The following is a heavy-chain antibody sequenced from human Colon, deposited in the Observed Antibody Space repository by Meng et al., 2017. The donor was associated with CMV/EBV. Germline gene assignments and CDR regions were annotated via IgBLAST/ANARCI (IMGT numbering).Heavy chain of an antibody. J-gene: IGHJ4*02. CDR2: INEDGSDI. V-gene: IGHV3-7*01. D-gene: IGHD4-11*01. CDR3: ARDMGIYTNYVYY. CDR1: GFPFSTHW. Sequence: AGGFPFSTHWMTWVRQGPGKGLEWVANINEDGSDIYYVDSVKGRFTISRDNAKNSLNLQMNSLRAEDTAVYYCARDMGIYTNYVYYWGQGALVTVSS.